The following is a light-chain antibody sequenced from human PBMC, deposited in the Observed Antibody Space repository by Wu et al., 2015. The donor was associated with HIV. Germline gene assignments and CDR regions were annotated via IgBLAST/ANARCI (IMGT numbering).Light chain of an antibody. CDR3: QHYYSYPLT. J-gene: IGKJ4*01. V-gene: IGKV1-8*01. Sequence: AIRMTQSPSSLSASTGDRVTITCRASQSISSYLAWYQQKPGKAPKLLIYSASTLQSGVPSRFSGSGSGTDFTLTISCLQSEDFATYYCQHYYSYPLTFGGGPRWRS. CDR2: SAS. CDR1: QSISSY.